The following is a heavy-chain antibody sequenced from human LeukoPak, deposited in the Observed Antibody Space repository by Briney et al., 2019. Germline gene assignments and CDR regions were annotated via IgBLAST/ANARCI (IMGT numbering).Heavy chain of an antibody. Sequence: SETLSLTCTVSGGSISSYYWSWIRQPPGKGLEWIGYIYYSGSTNYNPSLKSRVTISVDTSKNQFSLKLSSVTAADTAVYYCARGDYGVRTDYWGQGTLVTVSS. CDR3: ARGDYGVRTDY. CDR2: IYYSGST. CDR1: GGSISSYY. J-gene: IGHJ4*02. D-gene: IGHD4-17*01. V-gene: IGHV4-59*12.